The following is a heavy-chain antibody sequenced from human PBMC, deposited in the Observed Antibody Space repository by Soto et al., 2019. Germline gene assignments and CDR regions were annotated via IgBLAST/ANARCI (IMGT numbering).Heavy chain of an antibody. CDR1: GGSITGAYY. D-gene: IGHD2-15*01. CDR2: IHYRGTT. J-gene: IGHJ6*02. V-gene: IGHV4-31*03. CDR3: ARVRDSFGLDV. Sequence: QVQLQESGPGLVKSSETLSLTCNVSGGSITGAYYWNWIRQHPGKGLEWIGSIHYRGTTDYNPSPKSRITISLYRSKNQFALKLSSVTAADTAVYYCARVRDSFGLDVWGQGTTVTVSS.